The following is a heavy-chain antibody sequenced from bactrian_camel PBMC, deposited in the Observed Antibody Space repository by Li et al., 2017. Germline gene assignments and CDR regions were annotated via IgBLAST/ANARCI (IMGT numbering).Heavy chain of an antibody. Sequence: QVQLVESGGGSVQTGGSLKLSCSASESRDASSTYYIAWFRQAPGKEREGVASIDSDGETTYADSVKGRFIISRDNAKNSVYLQMNSLKLEDTAMHYCAADFGPYCSGSYLARRANFEGQGTQVTVS. V-gene: IGHV3S53*01. CDR1: ESRDASSTYY. J-gene: IGHJ4*01. D-gene: IGHD2*01. CDR2: IDSDGET.